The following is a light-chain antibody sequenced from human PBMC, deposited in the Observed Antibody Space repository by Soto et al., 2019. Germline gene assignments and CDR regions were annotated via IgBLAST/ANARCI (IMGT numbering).Light chain of an antibody. CDR1: QDITNY. CDR2: DAY. J-gene: IGKJ3*01. Sequence: DIQMTQSPSSLSASVGDRVTITCQASQDITNYLNCYQQKPGKALNLLIYDAYNLETGVPSRFSGSASGTHFTFTISCLQPEDIATYYCQQYDTLRVTFGPGTKVDIK. V-gene: IGKV1-33*01. CDR3: QQYDTLRVT.